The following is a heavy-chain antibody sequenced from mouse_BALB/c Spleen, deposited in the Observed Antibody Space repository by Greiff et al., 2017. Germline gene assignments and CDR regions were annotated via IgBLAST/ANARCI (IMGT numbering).Heavy chain of an antibody. CDR1: GFTFTDYY. V-gene: IGHV7-3*02. D-gene: IGHD1-1*01. J-gene: IGHJ3*01. CDR3: ARDRNYGFAY. CDR2: IRNKANGYTT. Sequence: DVKLVESGGGLVQPGGSLRLSCATSGFTFTDYYMSWVRQPPGKALEWLGFIRNKANGYTTEYSASVKGRFTISRDNSQSILYLQMNTLRAEDSATYYCARDRNYGFAYWGQGTLVTVSA.